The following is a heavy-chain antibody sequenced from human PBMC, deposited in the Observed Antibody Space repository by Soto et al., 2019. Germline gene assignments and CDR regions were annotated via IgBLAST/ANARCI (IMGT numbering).Heavy chain of an antibody. D-gene: IGHD3-22*01. J-gene: IGHJ5*02. V-gene: IGHV1-18*01. CDR3: ARDLSPPGIVHAWFDP. CDR1: GYTFTSYG. CDR2: ISAYNGNT. Sequence: ASVKVSCKASGYTFTSYGISWVRQAHGQGLEWMGWISAYNGNTNYAQKLQGRVTMTTDTSTSTAYMELRSLRSDDTAVYYCARDLSPPGIVHAWFDPWGQGTLVTVSS.